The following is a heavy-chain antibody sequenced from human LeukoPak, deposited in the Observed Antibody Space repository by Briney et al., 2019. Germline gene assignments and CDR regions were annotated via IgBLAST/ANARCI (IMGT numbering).Heavy chain of an antibody. D-gene: IGHD6-6*01. J-gene: IGHJ3*02. CDR2: MNPNSGNT. CDR1: GYTFTSYD. Sequence: GASVKVSCKASGYTFTSYDINWVRQATGQGLEWMGWMNPNSGNTGYAQKFQGRVTITRNTSISTAYMELSSLRSEDTAVYYCATSPYYSSYDAFDIWGQGTMVTVSS. CDR3: ATSPYYSSYDAFDI. V-gene: IGHV1-8*03.